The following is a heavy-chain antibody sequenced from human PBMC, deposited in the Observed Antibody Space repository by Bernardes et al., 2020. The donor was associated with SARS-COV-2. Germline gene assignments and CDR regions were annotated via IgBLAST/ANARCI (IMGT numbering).Heavy chain of an antibody. D-gene: IGHD2-2*01. J-gene: IGHJ6*03. CDR3: ARGRGYCSSTSCPPDYYMDV. CDR1: GGSFSGSY. V-gene: IGHV4-34*01. CDR2: INHSGST. Sequence: SETLSLTCAVYGGSFSGSYWCWIRQPPGKGLECIGEINHSGSTNYNPSLKSRVTISVDTSKNQFSLKLSSVTAADTAVYYCARGRGYCSSTSCPPDYYMDVWGKGTTVTGSS.